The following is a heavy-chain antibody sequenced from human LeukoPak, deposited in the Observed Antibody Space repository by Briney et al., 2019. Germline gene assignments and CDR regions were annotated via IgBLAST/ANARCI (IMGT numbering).Heavy chain of an antibody. D-gene: IGHD2-2*02. V-gene: IGHV3-23*01. CDR3: AKGHTPGYCSSTSCYTGAFDI. CDR1: GFTFSSYA. J-gene: IGHJ3*02. CDR2: ISGSGGST. Sequence: PGGSLILSCAASGFTFSSYAMSWVHQAPGKGLEWVSAISGSGGSTYYADSVKGRFTISRDNSKNTLYLQMNSLRAEDTAVYYCAKGHTPGYCSSTSCYTGAFDIWGQGTMVTVSS.